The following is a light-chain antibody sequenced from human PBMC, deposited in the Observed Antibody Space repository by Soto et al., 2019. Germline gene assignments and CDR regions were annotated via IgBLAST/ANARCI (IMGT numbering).Light chain of an antibody. J-gene: IGKJ4*01. CDR2: DAS. CDR1: QSVSSY. CDR3: QQRSNWPPGRLT. V-gene: IGKV3-11*01. Sequence: EIVLTQSPATLSLSPGERATLSCRASQSVSSYLAWYQQKPGQAPRLLIYDASNRATGIPARFSGSGSGTDFTLTISNLEPEDFAVYYCQQRSNWPPGRLTFGGGTKVEIK.